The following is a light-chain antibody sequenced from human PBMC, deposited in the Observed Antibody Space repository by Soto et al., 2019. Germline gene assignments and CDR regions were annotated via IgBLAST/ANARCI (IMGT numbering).Light chain of an antibody. J-gene: IGLJ7*01. Sequence: QAVVTQEPSLTVSPGGTVTLTCGSSTGTVTSGHYPYWFQLKPGQAPRTLLYDISNKHSWTPARFSGSLLGDKAALTLSGAQPEDEADYYCLLSYSGPSIFGGGTQLTVL. V-gene: IGLV7-46*01. CDR2: DIS. CDR3: LLSYSGPSI. CDR1: TGTVTSGHY.